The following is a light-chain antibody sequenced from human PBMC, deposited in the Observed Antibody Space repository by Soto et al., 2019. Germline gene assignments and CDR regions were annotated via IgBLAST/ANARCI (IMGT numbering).Light chain of an antibody. CDR3: GTWHSSGSAVV. CDR2: DNN. Sequence: QSALTQPPSVSAAPGQKVTVSRSASRSNIGNNYVSWYQQLPGTAPKLLIYDNNKRPSGIPDRFSGSKSGTSATLGITGLQTGDEADYYCGTWHSSGSAVVCGGGTKLTVL. V-gene: IGLV1-51*01. J-gene: IGLJ2*01. CDR1: RSNIGNNY.